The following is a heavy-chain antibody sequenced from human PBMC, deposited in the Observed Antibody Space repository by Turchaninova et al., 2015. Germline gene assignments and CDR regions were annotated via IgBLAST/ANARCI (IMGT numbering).Heavy chain of an antibody. V-gene: IGHV3-11*04. CDR2: ISSSGSTK. D-gene: IGHD5-18*01. CDR1: GFTFSDYY. J-gene: IGHJ4*02. Sequence: QVQLVESGGGLVKPGGSLRLSCAASGFTFSDYYLSWIRQAPGKGLGWVSYISSSGSTKYYADSVTGQFTISRDKAKNSLYLQMNSLRAEDTAVYYCARGGYSYGYLCDYWGQGTLVTVSS. CDR3: ARGGYSYGYLCDY.